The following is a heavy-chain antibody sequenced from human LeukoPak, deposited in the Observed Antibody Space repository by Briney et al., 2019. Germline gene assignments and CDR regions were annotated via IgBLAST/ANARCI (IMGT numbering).Heavy chain of an antibody. Sequence: GASVKVSCKASGGTFSIYAISWVRQAPGQGLEWMGRIIPILGIANYAQKFQGRVTITADKSTSTAYMELSSLRSEDTAVYYCARECLDSGYGGRAVDYWGQGTLVTVSS. D-gene: IGHD5-12*01. CDR2: IIPILGIA. CDR1: GGTFSIYA. J-gene: IGHJ4*02. CDR3: ARECLDSGYGGRAVDY. V-gene: IGHV1-69*04.